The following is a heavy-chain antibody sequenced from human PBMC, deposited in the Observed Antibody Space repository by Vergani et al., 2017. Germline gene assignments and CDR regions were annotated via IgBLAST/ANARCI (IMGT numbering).Heavy chain of an antibody. CDR2: IYSDGQTA. J-gene: IGHJ4*02. CDR1: GFTISNYW. Sequence: VQLVESGGGVVQPGRSLRLSCVASGFTISNYWMHWVRQVPGKGLVWVALIYSDGQTAAYADSVKGRFTISRDNAKNTIFLQMNSLRAEDTGVYYCARGIAGSNDYWGQGTLVTVSS. CDR3: ARGIAGSNDY. D-gene: IGHD1-20*01. V-gene: IGHV3-74*02.